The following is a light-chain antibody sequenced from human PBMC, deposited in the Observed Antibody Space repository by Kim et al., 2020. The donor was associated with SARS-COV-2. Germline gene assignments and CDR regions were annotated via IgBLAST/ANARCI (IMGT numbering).Light chain of an antibody. J-gene: IGKJ1*01. CDR3: QQYNSYRT. Sequence: CASVRDRVIITCRASQSISSWLAWYQQKPGKAPKLLIYGASSLESGVPSRFSVSGSGTEFTLTISSLQPDDFATYYCQQYNSYRTFGQGTKVDI. CDR2: GAS. CDR1: QSISSW. V-gene: IGKV1-5*01.